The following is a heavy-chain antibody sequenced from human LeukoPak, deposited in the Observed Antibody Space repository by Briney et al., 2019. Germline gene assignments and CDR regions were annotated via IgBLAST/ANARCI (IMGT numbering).Heavy chain of an antibody. CDR1: GYTFSSYY. D-gene: IGHD6-19*01. J-gene: IGHJ4*02. CDR3: ARGGSGWYSDY. V-gene: IGHV1-46*03. CDR2: INPSAGST. Sequence: ASVKVSCKASGYTFSSYYIHWVRQAPGQGLEWMGIINPSAGSTTYAQKFQGRVTMTRDTSTSTVYMELSSLRSDDPAVFYCARGGSGWYSDYWGQGTLVTVSS.